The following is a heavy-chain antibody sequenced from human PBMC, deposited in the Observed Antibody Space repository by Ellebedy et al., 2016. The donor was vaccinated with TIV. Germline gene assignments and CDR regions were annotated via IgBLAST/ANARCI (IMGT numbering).Heavy chain of an antibody. CDR1: GFTFSNYA. CDR3: ANGDQAFDY. Sequence: GESLKISXAASGFTFSNYAMSWVRQAPGKGLEWVSAISGSGGSTYYADSVKGRFTISRDNSKNTLYLQMNSLRAEDTAAYYCANGDQAFDYWGQGTLVTVSS. CDR2: ISGSGGST. V-gene: IGHV3-23*01. J-gene: IGHJ4*02. D-gene: IGHD4-17*01.